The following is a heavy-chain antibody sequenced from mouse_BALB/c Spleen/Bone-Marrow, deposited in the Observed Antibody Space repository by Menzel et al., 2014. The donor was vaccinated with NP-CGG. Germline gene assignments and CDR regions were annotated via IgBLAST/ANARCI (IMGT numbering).Heavy chain of an antibody. J-gene: IGHJ4*01. CDR2: IYSYNGGT. V-gene: IGHV1S29*02. D-gene: IGHD2-2*01. CDR3: AREGGYYDAMDY. CDR1: GYTFTDYN. Sequence: VQLKQSGPELVKPGASVKISCKASGYTFTDYNMQWVKQSHGKSLEWIGYIYSYNGGTGYNQKFRSKATLTVDSSSSTAYMELRSLTSEDSAVYYCAREGGYYDAMDYWGQGTSVTVSS.